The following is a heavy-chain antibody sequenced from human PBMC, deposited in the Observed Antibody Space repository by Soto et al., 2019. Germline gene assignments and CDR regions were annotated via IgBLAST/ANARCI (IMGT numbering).Heavy chain of an antibody. J-gene: IGHJ4*02. Sequence: ETLSLTCTVSGGSISSSSYYWGWIRQPPGKGLEWIGSIYYSGSTYYNPSLKSRVTISVDTSKNQFSLKLSSVTAADTAVYYCARRGIAAAGSSGDYWGQGTLVTVSS. V-gene: IGHV4-39*01. CDR2: IYYSGST. D-gene: IGHD6-13*01. CDR3: ARRGIAAAGSSGDY. CDR1: GGSISSSSYY.